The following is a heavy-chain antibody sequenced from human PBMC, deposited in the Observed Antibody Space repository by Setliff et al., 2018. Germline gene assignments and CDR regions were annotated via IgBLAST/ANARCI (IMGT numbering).Heavy chain of an antibody. Sequence: SCKASGYTFTDYAMHWVRQAPGKGLEWVASISADGSEKYYTDSVKGRFTISRDNAKNSLYLQMNSLRAEDTAVYYCARGHTTVSTGYWGQGTLVTVSS. V-gene: IGHV3-7*03. CDR2: ISADGSEK. D-gene: IGHD4-17*01. CDR1: GYTFTDYA. CDR3: ARGHTTVSTGY. J-gene: IGHJ4*02.